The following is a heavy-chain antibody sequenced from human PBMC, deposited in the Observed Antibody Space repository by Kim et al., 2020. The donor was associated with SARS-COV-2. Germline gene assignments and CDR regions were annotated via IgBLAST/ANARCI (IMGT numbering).Heavy chain of an antibody. D-gene: IGHD3-16*01. CDR3: AKDPYGNDAFDI. V-gene: IGHV3-9*01. J-gene: IGHJ3*02. Sequence: ASTMKGRFTISRANAKNSLYLQMNSLRAEDTALYYCAKDPYGNDAFDIWGQGTMVTVSS.